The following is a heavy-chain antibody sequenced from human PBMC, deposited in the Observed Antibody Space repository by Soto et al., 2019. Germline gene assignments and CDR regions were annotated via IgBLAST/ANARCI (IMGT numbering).Heavy chain of an antibody. CDR1: GFTVSSNY. D-gene: IGHD6-19*01. CDR2: IYSGGST. CDR3: AKGLGYYYYYPMDV. V-gene: IGHV3-53*01. J-gene: IGHJ6*02. Sequence: GGSLRLSCAASGFTVSSNYMSWVRQAPGKGLEWVSVIYSGGSTYYADSVKGRFTISRDNSKNTLYLQINSLRAEDTAVYYCAKGLGYYYYYPMDVWGQGTTVTVSS.